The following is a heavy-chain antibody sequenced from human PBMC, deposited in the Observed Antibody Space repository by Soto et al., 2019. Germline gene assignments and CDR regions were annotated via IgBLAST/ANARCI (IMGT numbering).Heavy chain of an antibody. Sequence: PGQSLKISCKVSGYSFTSYWISCVRQMPGKGLEWMGRIDPSDSYTNYSPSFQVYVTISADKSISTAYLQWSSLKASDTAMYYCARDQEPRSIDYWGQGTLVTVSS. V-gene: IGHV5-10-1*01. CDR1: GYSFTSYW. D-gene: IGHD1-1*01. CDR2: IDPSDSYT. J-gene: IGHJ4*02. CDR3: ARDQEPRSIDY.